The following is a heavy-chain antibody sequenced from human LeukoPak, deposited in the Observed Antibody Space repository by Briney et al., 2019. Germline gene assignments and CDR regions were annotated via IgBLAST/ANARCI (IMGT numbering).Heavy chain of an antibody. CDR1: GGSFSGYY. CDR3: ARVARCTSCFDVYY. D-gene: IGHD2-2*01. Sequence: SETLSLTCAVYGGSFSGYYWSWIRQPPGKGLEWIGEINHSGSTNYNPSLKSRVTISVDTSKNQFSLKLSSVTAADTAVYYCARVARCTSCFDVYYWGQRALGTLSS. CDR2: INHSGST. J-gene: IGHJ4*02. V-gene: IGHV4-34*01.